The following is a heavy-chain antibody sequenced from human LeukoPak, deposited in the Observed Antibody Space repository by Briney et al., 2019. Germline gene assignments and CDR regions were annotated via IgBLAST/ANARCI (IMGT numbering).Heavy chain of an antibody. J-gene: IGHJ4*02. D-gene: IGHD3-16*01. CDR3: VRDSRLISPQGPTYVDS. CDR1: GFTFSDYY. Sequence: GRSLRLSCAASGFTFSDYYMSWIRQAPGKGLEWISDISLSGSNIYYADSVKGRFTISRDNVKNSLYLEMSSLRADDTAMYYCVRDSRLISPQGPTYVDSWGQGTLVTVSS. CDR2: ISLSGSNI. V-gene: IGHV3-11*01.